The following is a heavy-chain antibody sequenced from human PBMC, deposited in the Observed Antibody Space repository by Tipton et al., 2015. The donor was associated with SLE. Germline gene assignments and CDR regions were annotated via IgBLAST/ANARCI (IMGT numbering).Heavy chain of an antibody. V-gene: IGHV4-59*11. CDR2: IYTSGYIYTSGST. CDR1: GGSISSHY. CDR3: ARDNPRGDAFDI. D-gene: IGHD1-14*01. Sequence: TLSLTCTVSGGSISSHYWSWIRQPAGKGLEWIGFIYTSGYIYTSGSTNYNPSLESRVTISIDTSKNQFSLKLSSVTAADTAVYYCARDNPRGDAFDIWGQGTMVTVSS. J-gene: IGHJ3*02.